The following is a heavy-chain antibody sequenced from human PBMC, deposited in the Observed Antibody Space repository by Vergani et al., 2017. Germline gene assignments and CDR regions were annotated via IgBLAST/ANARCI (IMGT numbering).Heavy chain of an antibody. Sequence: EVQLLESGGNLIQPGGSLRLSCGASGFTFSSYAMTWVRLAPGKGLQWVSAISGSGGNTFYTDSVKGRFTISRDNSKNTLFLEMNSLRTEDTATYFCAKGLGITLTAVWGGLDSWGPGTVVLVSS. J-gene: IGHJ4*02. CDR1: GFTFSSYA. V-gene: IGHV3-23*01. CDR3: AKGLGITLTAVWGGLDS. CDR2: ISGSGGNT. D-gene: IGHD3-16*01.